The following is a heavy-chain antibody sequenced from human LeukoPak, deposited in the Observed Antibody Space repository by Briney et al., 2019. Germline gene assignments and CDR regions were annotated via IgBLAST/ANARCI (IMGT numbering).Heavy chain of an antibody. D-gene: IGHD3-22*01. CDR3: ARAEDYYDSSGYPTYYFDY. Sequence: PGGSLRLSCVVSGFTFSTYAMSWVRQAPGKGLEWVSAVRGSGSDTYYADSVKGRFTISRDNSKNTLYLQMNSLRAEDTAVYYCARAEDYYDSSGYPTYYFDYWGQGTLVTVSS. CDR2: VRGSGSDT. CDR1: GFTFSTYA. J-gene: IGHJ4*02. V-gene: IGHV3-23*01.